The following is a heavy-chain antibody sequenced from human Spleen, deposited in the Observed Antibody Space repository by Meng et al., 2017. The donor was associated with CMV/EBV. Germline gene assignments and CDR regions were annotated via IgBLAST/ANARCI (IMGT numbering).Heavy chain of an antibody. J-gene: IGHJ4*02. D-gene: IGHD3-10*01. CDR3: AKNTMVRGVIIPLDY. CDR2: ISSSSSYI. V-gene: IGHV3-21*01. CDR1: GFTFSSYG. Sequence: GESLKISCAASGFTFSSYGMSWVRQAPGKGLEWVSSISSSSSYIYYADSVKGRFTISRDNSKNTLYLQMNSLRAEDTAVYYCAKNTMVRGVIIPLDYWGQGTLVTVSS.